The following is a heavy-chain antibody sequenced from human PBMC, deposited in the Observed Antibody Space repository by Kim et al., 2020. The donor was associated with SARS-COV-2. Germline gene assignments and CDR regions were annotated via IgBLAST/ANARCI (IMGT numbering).Heavy chain of an antibody. CDR1: GGSISSSSYY. CDR2: IYYSGST. CDR3: ARGPEGFASSGP. D-gene: IGHD3-22*01. Sequence: SETLSLTCTVSGGSISSSSYYWGWIRQPPGKGLEWIGSIYYSGSTYYNPSLKSRVTISVDTSKNQFSLKLSSVTAADTAVYYCARGPEGFASSGPWGQGTLVTVSS. J-gene: IGHJ5*02. V-gene: IGHV4-39*07.